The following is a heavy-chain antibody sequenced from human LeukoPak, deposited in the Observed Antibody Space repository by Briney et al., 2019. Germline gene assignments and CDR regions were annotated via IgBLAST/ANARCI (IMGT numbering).Heavy chain of an antibody. CDR2: ISAYNGNT. D-gene: IGHD3-22*01. Sequence: ASVKVSCKASGYTFTSYGISWVRQAPGQGLEWMGWISAYNGNTNYAQKLQGRVTMTTDTSTSTAYMELRSLRSDDTAVYYCARLAGDLYYYDSSGYQYYFDYWGQGTLVTVSS. V-gene: IGHV1-18*01. J-gene: IGHJ4*02. CDR1: GYTFTSYG. CDR3: ARLAGDLYYYDSSGYQYYFDY.